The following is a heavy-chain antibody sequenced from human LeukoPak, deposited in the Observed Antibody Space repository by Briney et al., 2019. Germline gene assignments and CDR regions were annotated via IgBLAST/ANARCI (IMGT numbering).Heavy chain of an antibody. CDR2: IYYRGFT. CDR1: GGSISSYY. J-gene: IGHJ6*03. V-gene: IGHV4-59*12. CDR3: ARVEYSSSSGYYFYMDV. D-gene: IGHD6-6*01. Sequence: SETLSLTCTVSGGSISSYYWSWIRQPPGKGLEWIGYIYYRGFTNYNPSLRRRATISVDTSKNQFSLRLSSVTAADTAVYYCARVEYSSSSGYYFYMDVWGKGTTATVSS.